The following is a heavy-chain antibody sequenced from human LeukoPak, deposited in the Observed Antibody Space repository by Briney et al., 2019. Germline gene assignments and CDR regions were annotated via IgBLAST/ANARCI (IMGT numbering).Heavy chain of an antibody. CDR1: GFTFSDYY. V-gene: IGHV3-7*01. CDR2: IKQDGSEK. Sequence: GGSLTLSHAPSGFTFSDYYMRWIGQAPGKGLEWVANIKQDGSEKYYVDSVKGRFTISRDNAKNSLYLQMNSLRAEDTAVYYCAREGGIAVAGTELKPEEYWGQGTLVSVSS. CDR3: AREGGIAVAGTELKPEEY. J-gene: IGHJ4*02. D-gene: IGHD6-19*01.